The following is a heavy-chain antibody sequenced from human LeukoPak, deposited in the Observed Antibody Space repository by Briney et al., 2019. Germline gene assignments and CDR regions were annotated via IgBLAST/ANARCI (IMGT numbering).Heavy chain of an antibody. D-gene: IGHD3-22*01. Sequence: ASVKVSCKASGYTLTGYYIHWVRQAPGQGLECMGWINPNSGGTNFAQKFQGRVTMTRDTSITSAYMELSRLTSDDAAVYFCARDDSSGYSSDYWGQGTLVTVSS. CDR2: INPNSGGT. V-gene: IGHV1-2*02. J-gene: IGHJ4*02. CDR1: GYTLTGYY. CDR3: ARDDSSGYSSDY.